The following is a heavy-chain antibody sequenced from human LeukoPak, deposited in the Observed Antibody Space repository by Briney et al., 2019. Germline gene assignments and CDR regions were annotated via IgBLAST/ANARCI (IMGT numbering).Heavy chain of an antibody. Sequence: GRSLGLSCAASGFTFSSYAMTWVRQAPGKGLEWDSGISSSGISTYYPGSVKGRFTISRDNSKDTLFLQMNSLRAEDTAVYYCARGLEARYDSSGYYSNWFDHWGQGTLVTVSS. CDR3: ARGLEARYDSSGYYSNWFDH. CDR2: ISSSGIST. V-gene: IGHV3-23*01. J-gene: IGHJ5*02. D-gene: IGHD3-22*01. CDR1: GFTFSSYA.